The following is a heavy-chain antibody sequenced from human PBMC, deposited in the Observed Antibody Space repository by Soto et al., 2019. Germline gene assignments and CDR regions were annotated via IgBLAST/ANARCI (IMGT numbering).Heavy chain of an antibody. D-gene: IGHD3-22*01. V-gene: IGHV3-23*01. CDR1: GFTFSSYA. CDR2: ISGSGGST. CDR3: ATDSLLTYYYDTSGYYHDAFDI. J-gene: IGHJ3*02. Sequence: GGSLRLSCAASGFTFSSYAMSWVRQAPGKGLEWVSAISGSGGSTYYADSVKGRFTISRDNSKNTLYLQMNSLRAEDTAVYYCATDSLLTYYYDTSGYYHDAFDIWGQGTIVTVSS.